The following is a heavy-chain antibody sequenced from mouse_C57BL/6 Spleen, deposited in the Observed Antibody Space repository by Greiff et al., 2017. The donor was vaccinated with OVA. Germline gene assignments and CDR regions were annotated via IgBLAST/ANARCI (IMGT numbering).Heavy chain of an antibody. CDR2: ISGGGGNT. J-gene: IGHJ2*01. Sequence: DVQLVESGGGLVKPGGSLKLSCAASGFTFSSYTMSWVRQTPEKRLEWVATISGGGGNTYYPDSVKGRFTISRDNAKNTLYLQMSSLRSEDTALYYCARHQGYFDYWGQGTTLTVSS. V-gene: IGHV5-9*01. D-gene: IGHD3-2*02. CDR3: ARHQGYFDY. CDR1: GFTFSSYT.